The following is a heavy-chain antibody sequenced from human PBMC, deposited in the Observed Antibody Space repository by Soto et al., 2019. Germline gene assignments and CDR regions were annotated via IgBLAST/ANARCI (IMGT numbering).Heavy chain of an antibody. CDR1: GFTFTNYA. Sequence: EVQLLESGGGLVQPGGSLRLSCAASGFTFTNYAMTWVRQAPGKGLEWVSISSGSGSGGSTNYADSGKGRFTISRDNSKNTLYLQMNSPRVEDTAVYYCAKDRDDYRNYVFDYWGQGTLVTVSS. CDR3: AKDRDDYRNYVFDY. D-gene: IGHD4-4*01. V-gene: IGHV3-23*01. J-gene: IGHJ4*02. CDR2: SSGSGSGGST.